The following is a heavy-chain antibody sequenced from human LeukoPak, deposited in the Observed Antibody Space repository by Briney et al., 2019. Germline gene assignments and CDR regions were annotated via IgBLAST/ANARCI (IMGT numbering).Heavy chain of an antibody. Sequence: SVKVSCKASGGTFSSYTISWVRQAPGQGLEWMGRIIPILGIANYAQKFQGRVTITADKSTSTAYMELSSQRSEDTAVYYCARDHPYYYDSSGYYANWFDPWGQGTLVTVSS. J-gene: IGHJ5*02. V-gene: IGHV1-69*04. CDR1: GGTFSSYT. D-gene: IGHD3-22*01. CDR2: IIPILGIA. CDR3: ARDHPYYYDSSGYYANWFDP.